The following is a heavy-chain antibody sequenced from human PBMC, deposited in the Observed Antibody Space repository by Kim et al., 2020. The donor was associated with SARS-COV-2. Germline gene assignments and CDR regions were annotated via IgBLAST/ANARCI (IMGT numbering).Heavy chain of an antibody. Sequence: ANYAQKFQGRVTITADKSTSTAYMELSSLRSEDTAVYYCARDQGDYSSSDWGQGTLVTVSS. D-gene: IGHD2-2*01. J-gene: IGHJ4*02. V-gene: IGHV1-69*04. CDR3: ARDQGDYSSSD. CDR2: A.